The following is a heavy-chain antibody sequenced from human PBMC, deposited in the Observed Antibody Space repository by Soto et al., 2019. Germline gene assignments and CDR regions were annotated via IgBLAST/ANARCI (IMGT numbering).Heavy chain of an antibody. D-gene: IGHD1-26*01. J-gene: IGHJ4*02. CDR3: ASQSAGWEHHYLVY. CDR1: GFTFSNFG. Sequence: QVRLVESGGGLVQPGRSLRLSCAASGFTFSNFGMHWVRHTPGRGLEWVADISDAGIEKNYADSVKGRFTISRDHYKTTLYLQVSSLRLEDTAVYYCASQSAGWEHHYLVYWGQGTLVTVSS. CDR2: ISDAGIEK. V-gene: IGHV3-30*03.